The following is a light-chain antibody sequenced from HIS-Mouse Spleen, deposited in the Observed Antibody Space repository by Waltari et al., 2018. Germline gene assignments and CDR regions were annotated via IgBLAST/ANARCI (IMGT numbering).Light chain of an antibody. J-gene: IGLJ1*01. Sequence: QSALTQPASVSGSPGQSLPISCTGTSSDVGGYNYVPWYQQHPGKAPKLMIYDVSNRPSGVSNRFSGSKSGNTASLTISGLQAEDEADYYCSSYTSSSTLNYVFGTGTKVTVL. CDR1: SSDVGGYNY. CDR3: SSYTSSSTLNYV. CDR2: DVS. V-gene: IGLV2-14*03.